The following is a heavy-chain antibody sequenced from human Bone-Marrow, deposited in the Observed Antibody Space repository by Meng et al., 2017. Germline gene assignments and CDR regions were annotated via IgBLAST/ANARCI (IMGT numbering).Heavy chain of an antibody. Sequence: GESLKISCAASGFTVSSNYMSWVRQAPGKGLEWVSVIYSGGSTYYADSVKGRFTISRDNSKNTLYLQMNSLRAEDTAVYYCASESSESYFDYWGQGTLVTVSS. CDR2: IYSGGST. J-gene: IGHJ4*02. CDR1: GFTVSSNY. V-gene: IGHV3-66*02. CDR3: ASESSESYFDY. D-gene: IGHD6-6*01.